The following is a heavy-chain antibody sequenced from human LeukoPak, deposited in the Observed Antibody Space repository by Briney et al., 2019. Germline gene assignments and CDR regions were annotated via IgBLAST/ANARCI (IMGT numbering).Heavy chain of an antibody. V-gene: IGHV1-8*01. CDR1: GYTFTSYD. Sequence: ASVKVSCKASGYTFTSYDINWVRHATGQGLEWMGWMNPNSGNTGYAQKFQGRLTMTRDTSIRTACMELSSLRSEDTAVYYCARETSGYYFLWGQGTLVTVSS. J-gene: IGHJ4*02. D-gene: IGHD3-22*01. CDR2: MNPNSGNT. CDR3: ARETSGYYFL.